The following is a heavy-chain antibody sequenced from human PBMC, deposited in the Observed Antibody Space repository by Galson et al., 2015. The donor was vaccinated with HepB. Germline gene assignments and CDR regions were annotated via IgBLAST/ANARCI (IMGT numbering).Heavy chain of an antibody. V-gene: IGHV1-18*01. CDR1: DYTFSNYG. J-gene: IGHJ4*02. D-gene: IGHD6-13*01. Sequence: SVKVSCKASDYTFSNYGITWVRQAPGQGFEWMGWISTHNGKTNYAQKIQDRVTMTTDTSTSTASMELKTLTSDDTAIYYCARYAYSSDWYWGTIDYWGQGTLVTVSS. CDR2: ISTHNGKT. CDR3: ARYAYSSDWYWGTIDY.